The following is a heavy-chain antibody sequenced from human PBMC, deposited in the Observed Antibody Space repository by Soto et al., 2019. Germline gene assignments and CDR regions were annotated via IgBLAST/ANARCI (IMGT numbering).Heavy chain of an antibody. CDR1: GFTFTTYW. Sequence: EVQLVESGGGLVQPGGSLRLSCAASGFTFTTYWMTWVRQAPGKGLEWVANIKQDGSEKYYVYSVKGRFTISRDNAKNSMYMQMNSLRSDDTAVYYCEDSGSYTDVWGKGTTVIVSS. CDR2: IKQDGSEK. V-gene: IGHV3-7*01. CDR3: EDSGSYTDV. D-gene: IGHD3-22*01. J-gene: IGHJ6*03.